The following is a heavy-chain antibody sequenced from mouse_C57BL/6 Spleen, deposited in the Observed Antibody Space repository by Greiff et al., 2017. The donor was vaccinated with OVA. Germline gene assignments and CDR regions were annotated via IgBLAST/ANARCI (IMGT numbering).Heavy chain of an antibody. CDR3: ARGDLLLRNRLAY. V-gene: IGHV1-9*01. CDR1: GYTFTGYW. J-gene: IGHJ3*01. CDR2: ILPGSGST. Sequence: QVQLKQSGAELMKPGASVKLSCKATGYTFTGYWIEWVKQRPGHGLEWIGEILPGSGSTNYNEKFKGKATFTADTSSSTAYMQLSSLTTEDSAIYYCARGDLLLRNRLAYWGQGTLVTVSA. D-gene: IGHD1-1*01.